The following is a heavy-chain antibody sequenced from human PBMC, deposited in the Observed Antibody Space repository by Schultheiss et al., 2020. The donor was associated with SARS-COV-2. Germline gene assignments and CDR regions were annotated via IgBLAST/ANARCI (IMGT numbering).Heavy chain of an antibody. CDR1: GFTFSSYA. CDR2: ISYDGSNK. Sequence: GGSLRLSCAASGFTFSSYAMHWVRQAPGKGLEWVAVISYDGSNKYYADSVKGRFTISRDNSKNTLYLQMNSLRAEDTAVYYCAKGSPAVPAANYYYYYYMDVWGKGTTVTVSS. V-gene: IGHV3-30*04. D-gene: IGHD2-2*01. J-gene: IGHJ6*03. CDR3: AKGSPAVPAANYYYYYYMDV.